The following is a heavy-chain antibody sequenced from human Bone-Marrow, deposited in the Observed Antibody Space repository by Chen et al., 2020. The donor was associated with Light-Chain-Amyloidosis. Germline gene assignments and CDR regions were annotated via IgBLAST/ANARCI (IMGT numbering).Heavy chain of an antibody. Sequence: QVQLQESGPGLVKPSETLSLTCTVSGGSISSYYWSWIRQPPGKGLEWIGYIYYSGSTNYNPSLKSRVTISVDTSKNQFSLKLSSVTAADTAVYYCARGGGSLSYYYYYGMDVWGQGTTVTVSS. D-gene: IGHD2-15*01. CDR2: IYYSGST. J-gene: IGHJ6*02. CDR1: GGSISSYY. V-gene: IGHV4-59*01. CDR3: ARGGGSLSYYYYYGMDV.